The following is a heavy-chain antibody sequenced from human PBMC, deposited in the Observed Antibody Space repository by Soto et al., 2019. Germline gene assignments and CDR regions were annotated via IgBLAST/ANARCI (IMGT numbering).Heavy chain of an antibody. J-gene: IGHJ4*02. CDR3: ARDQGIAAAGRLAFDY. V-gene: IGHV3-33*01. CDR1: GFTFSSYG. CDR2: IWYDGSNK. Sequence: QVQLVESGGGVVQPGRSLRLSCAASGFTFSSYGMHWVRQAPGKGLEWVAVIWYDGSNKYYADSVKGRFTISRDNSKNTLYLQMNSLRAEDTAVYYCARDQGIAAAGRLAFDYWGQGTLVTVSS. D-gene: IGHD6-13*01.